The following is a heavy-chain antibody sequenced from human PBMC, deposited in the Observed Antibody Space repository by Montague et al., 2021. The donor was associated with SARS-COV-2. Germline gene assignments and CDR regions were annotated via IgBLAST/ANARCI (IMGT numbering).Heavy chain of an antibody. D-gene: IGHD3-3*01. J-gene: IGHJ5*02. CDR2: IYHSGST. CDR3: ATSSYDFWSGYTQGDNWFDP. Sequence: SETLSLTCTVSGYSISSGYWWSWVRQPPGKGLEWIGEIYHSGSTNYNPSLKSRVTISVDKSKNQFSLKLSSVTAADTAVYYCATSSYDFWSGYTQGDNWFDPWGQGTLVTVSS. V-gene: IGHV4-4*02. CDR1: GYSISSGYW.